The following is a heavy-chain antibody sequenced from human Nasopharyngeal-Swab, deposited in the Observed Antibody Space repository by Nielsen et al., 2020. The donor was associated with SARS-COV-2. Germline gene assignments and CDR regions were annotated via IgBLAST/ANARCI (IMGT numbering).Heavy chain of an antibody. J-gene: IGHJ4*02. V-gene: IGHV3-49*02. CDR3: VAEVTGISLSY. CDR2: IRSKTYGGTT. Sequence: VRQCPGKGLEWVGFIRSKTYGGTTDYAASVKGRFTISRDDSKSVAHLQLNSLKSEDTAVYYCVAEVTGISLSYWGQGTLVTVSS. D-gene: IGHD2-21*02.